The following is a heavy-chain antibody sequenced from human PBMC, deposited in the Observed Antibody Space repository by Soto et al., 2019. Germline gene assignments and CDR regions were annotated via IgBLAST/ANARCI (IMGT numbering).Heavy chain of an antibody. D-gene: IGHD4-17*01. CDR1: GGTFSSYT. Sequence: QVQLVQSGAEVKKPGSSVKVSCKASGGTFSSYTINWVRQAPGQGLEWMGRIISILTITNYAQKFQGRVTITADKSTSTAYMELSNLRSEDTAVYYCAIPSDYGGNGAFDIWGQGTMVTVSS. V-gene: IGHV1-69*02. CDR3: AIPSDYGGNGAFDI. CDR2: IISILTIT. J-gene: IGHJ3*02.